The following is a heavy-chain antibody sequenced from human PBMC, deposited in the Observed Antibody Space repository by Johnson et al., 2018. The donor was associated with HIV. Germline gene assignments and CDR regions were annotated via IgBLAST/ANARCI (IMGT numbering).Heavy chain of an antibody. D-gene: IGHD2-8*02. Sequence: EVQLVESGGGLVQPGGSLRLSCAASGFTFSSSDMPWVPQAPGKGLDWVANITQAGSGTSYVASLQGRFTTSRDNAQNSLSLQLNSLRAEDTAVYYCGRESTGAGTAFDIWGQGTMVTVSS. CDR2: ITQAGSGT. CDR3: GRESTGAGTAFDI. J-gene: IGHJ3*02. V-gene: IGHV3-7*01. CDR1: GFTFSSSD.